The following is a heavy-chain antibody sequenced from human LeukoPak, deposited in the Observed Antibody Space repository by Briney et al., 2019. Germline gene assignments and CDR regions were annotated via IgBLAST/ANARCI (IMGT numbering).Heavy chain of an antibody. CDR2: INPNSGGT. Sequence: ASVKVSCKASGYTFTGYYMHWVRQAPGQGLEWMGWINPNSGGTNYAQKFQGRVTMTRDTSISTAYMELSRLRSDDTAVYYCARDPHYDILTGYPYYHYGMDVWGQGTTVTVSS. V-gene: IGHV1-2*02. D-gene: IGHD3-9*01. J-gene: IGHJ6*02. CDR3: ARDPHYDILTGYPYYHYGMDV. CDR1: GYTFTGYY.